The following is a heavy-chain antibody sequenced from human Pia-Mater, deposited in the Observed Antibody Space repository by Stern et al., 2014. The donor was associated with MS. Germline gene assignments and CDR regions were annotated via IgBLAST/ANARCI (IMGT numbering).Heavy chain of an antibody. CDR3: ARVNSGYNWFDY. V-gene: IGHV4-4*02. Sequence: QLQLQESGQGLVKPSGTLSLTCAVFGGSISNTNWWGWVRQTPGMGLAWIGEIHHSGTTNFSPSLKSRVIMSVDKSKTQFSLELKSVTAADTATYYCARVNSGYNWFDYWGQGTRVTVSS. CDR1: GGSISNTNW. J-gene: IGHJ5*01. D-gene: IGHD5-12*01. CDR2: IHHSGTT.